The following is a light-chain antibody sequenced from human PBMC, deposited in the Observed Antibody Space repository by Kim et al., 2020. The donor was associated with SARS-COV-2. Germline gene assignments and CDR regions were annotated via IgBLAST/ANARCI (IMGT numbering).Light chain of an antibody. CDR2: ATS. Sequence: SSAVGDSVPISCPASQNIQIYLNCYQQKPAKAPNLLIYATSTLERGVPSRFSGSRSGTTFTLTSSSLRPEDFATYYCQQSYIAPYTFGQGTKLEI. V-gene: IGKV1-39*01. J-gene: IGKJ2*01. CDR1: QNIQIY. CDR3: QQSYIAPYT.